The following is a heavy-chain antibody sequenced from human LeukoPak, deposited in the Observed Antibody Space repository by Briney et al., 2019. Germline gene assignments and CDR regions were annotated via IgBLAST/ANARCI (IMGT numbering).Heavy chain of an antibody. CDR3: ARDYYDFWSGYHSGYMDV. CDR2: IYYSGST. CDR1: GGSISSYY. D-gene: IGHD3-3*01. J-gene: IGHJ6*03. V-gene: IGHV4-59*01. Sequence: SETLSLTCTVSGGSISSYYRSWIRQPPGKGLEWIGYIYYSGSTNYNPSLKSRVTISVDTSKNQFSLKLSSVTAADTAVYYCARDYYDFWSGYHSGYMDVWGKGTTVTVSS.